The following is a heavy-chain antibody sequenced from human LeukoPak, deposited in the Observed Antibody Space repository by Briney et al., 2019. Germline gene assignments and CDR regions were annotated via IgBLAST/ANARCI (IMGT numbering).Heavy chain of an antibody. V-gene: IGHV3-53*01. J-gene: IGHJ5*02. CDR3: AKDLYRTVTTGDWFDP. D-gene: IGHD4-17*01. CDR2: IYSGGST. CDR1: GFTVSSNH. Sequence: GGSLRLSCAASGFTVSSNHMSWVRQAPGKGLEWVSVIYSGGSTYYADSVKGRFTISRDNSKNTLYLLMNSLRAEDTAVYYCAKDLYRTVTTGDWFDPWGQGTLVTVSS.